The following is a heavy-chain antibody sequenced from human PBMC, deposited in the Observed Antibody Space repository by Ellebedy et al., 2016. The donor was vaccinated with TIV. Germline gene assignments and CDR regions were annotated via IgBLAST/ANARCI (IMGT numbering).Heavy chain of an antibody. D-gene: IGHD6-13*01. CDR3: AKGSSPPDSSSSFSTFGY. J-gene: IGHJ4*02. CDR1: GFTFDDYA. V-gene: IGHV3-9*01. CDR2: ISWNSGSI. Sequence: GGSLRLXCAASGFTFDDYAMHWVRQAPGKGLEWVSGISWNSGSIGYADSVKGRFTISRDNAKNSLYLQMNSLRAEDTALYYCAKGSSPPDSSSSFSTFGYWGQGTLVTVSS.